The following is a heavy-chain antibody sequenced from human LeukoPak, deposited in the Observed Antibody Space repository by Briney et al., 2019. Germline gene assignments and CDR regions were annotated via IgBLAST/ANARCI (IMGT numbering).Heavy chain of an antibody. CDR1: GGTFSSYA. CDR2: IIPILGIA. V-gene: IGHV1-69*04. D-gene: IGHD4-17*01. CDR3: ARSTVTAPSPYYFDY. Sequence: ASVKVSGMASGGTFSSYAISWVRQAPGQGLEWMGRIIPILGIANYAQKFQGRVTITADKSTSTAYMELSSLRSEDTAVYYCARSTVTAPSPYYFDYWGQGTLVTVSS. J-gene: IGHJ4*02.